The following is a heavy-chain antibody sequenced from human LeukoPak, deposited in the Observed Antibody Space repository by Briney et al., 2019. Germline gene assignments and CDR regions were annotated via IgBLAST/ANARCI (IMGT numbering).Heavy chain of an antibody. D-gene: IGHD3-22*01. Sequence: PGGSLRLSCAASGFTFNSYSMNWVRPAPGKGLEWVSSISSSSSYIYYADSVKSRFTISRDNAKNSLYLQMNSLRAEDTAVYYCARRTPNYYDSSVGPGTFDYWGQGTLVTVSS. J-gene: IGHJ4*02. CDR3: ARRTPNYYDSSVGPGTFDY. CDR1: GFTFNSYS. V-gene: IGHV3-21*01. CDR2: ISSSSSYI.